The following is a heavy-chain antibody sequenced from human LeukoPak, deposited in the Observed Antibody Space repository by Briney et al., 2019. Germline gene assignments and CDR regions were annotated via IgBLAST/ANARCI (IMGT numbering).Heavy chain of an antibody. CDR3: AKVLVIQPCGFDT. Sequence: GGCLRLSCAASGFTFGSYVMTWVRQAPGKGLEWVSSISGSGDSTNYTDSVKGRFTISRDNSKNTLYLQVNSLRAEDTAIYYCAKVLVIQPCGFDTWGQGTLVTVSS. CDR1: GFTFGSYV. J-gene: IGHJ5*02. V-gene: IGHV3-23*01. D-gene: IGHD3-16*02. CDR2: ISGSGDST.